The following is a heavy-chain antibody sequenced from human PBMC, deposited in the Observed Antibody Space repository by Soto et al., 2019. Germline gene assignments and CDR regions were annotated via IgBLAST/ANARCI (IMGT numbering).Heavy chain of an antibody. J-gene: IGHJ4*02. CDR2: ISGSGGST. CDR1: GFTFSSYA. V-gene: IGHV3-23*01. CDR3: AKGSFLLGYCSGGSCYNFLY. Sequence: GGSLRLSCAASGFTFSSYAMSWVRQAPGKGLEWVSAISGSGGSTYYADSVKGRFTISRDNSKNTLYLQMNSLRAEDTAVYYCAKGSFLLGYCSGGSCYNFLYCCQATLVTV. D-gene: IGHD2-15*01.